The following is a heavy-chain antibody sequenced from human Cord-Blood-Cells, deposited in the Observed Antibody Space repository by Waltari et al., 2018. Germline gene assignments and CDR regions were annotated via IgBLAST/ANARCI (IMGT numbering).Heavy chain of an antibody. Sequence: EVQLVESGGGLVQPGGFLRLSCAASGFSFSSYSLNWVRQAPGKGLEWVSYIGISSSTIYYAYAGKGRFTISRDNAKTALYLQMSSLRDEDTAVYYCARRGGVAARDYWGQGTLVTVSS. D-gene: IGHD6-6*01. V-gene: IGHV3-48*02. CDR2: IGISSSTI. J-gene: IGHJ4*02. CDR1: GFSFSSYS. CDR3: ARRGGVAARDY.